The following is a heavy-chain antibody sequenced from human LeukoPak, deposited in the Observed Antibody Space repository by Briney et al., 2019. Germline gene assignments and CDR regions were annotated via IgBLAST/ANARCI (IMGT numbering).Heavy chain of an antibody. V-gene: IGHV3-23*01. CDR3: AKDRSIGTYYTFDH. CDR2: ISGSGVMT. Sequence: GGSLRLSCATSGFTFSDYAMTWVRQAPGKGLEWVTTISGSGVMTYYADSVKGRFTVSGDNSKNTVYLQMSSLTAADTAVYYCAKDRSIGTYYTFDHWGQGTLVTVSS. D-gene: IGHD1-26*01. J-gene: IGHJ4*02. CDR1: GFTFSDYA.